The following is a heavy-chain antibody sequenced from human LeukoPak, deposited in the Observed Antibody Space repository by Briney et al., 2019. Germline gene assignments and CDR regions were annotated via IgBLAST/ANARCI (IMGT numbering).Heavy chain of an antibody. Sequence: ASVKVSCKASGYTFTGYYMHWVRQAPGQGLEWMGWINPNSGGTNYAQKFQGRVTMTRDTSISTAYMELTRLRSDDTAVYYCARGGLRVMVYRLYYMDVWGKGTTVTVSS. CDR2: INPNSGGT. V-gene: IGHV1-2*02. CDR3: ARGGLRVMVYRLYYMDV. CDR1: GYTFTGYY. J-gene: IGHJ6*03. D-gene: IGHD2-8*01.